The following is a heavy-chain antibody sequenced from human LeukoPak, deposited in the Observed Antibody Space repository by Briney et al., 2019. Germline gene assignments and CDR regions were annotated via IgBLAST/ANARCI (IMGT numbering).Heavy chain of an antibody. J-gene: IGHJ6*02. Sequence: SETLSLTCTVSGGSISSSSYYWGWIRQPPGKGLEWIGSIYYSGSTYYNPSLKSRVTISVDTSKNQFSLKLSSVTAADTAVYYWARHETTNLIGYYYGMDVWGQGTTVTVSS. V-gene: IGHV4-39*01. D-gene: IGHD4-17*01. CDR2: IYYSGST. CDR1: GGSISSSSYY. CDR3: ARHETTNLIGYYYGMDV.